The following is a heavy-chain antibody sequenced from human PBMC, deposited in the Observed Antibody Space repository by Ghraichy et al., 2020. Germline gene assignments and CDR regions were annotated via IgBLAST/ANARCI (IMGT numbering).Heavy chain of an antibody. CDR1: GFTFSSYS. CDR2: INSGSNII. V-gene: IGHV3-48*01. Sequence: GGSLRLSCAASGFTFSSYSINWVRQGPGKGLEWVSYINSGSNIIYYADSVRGRFTISRDNAKNSLFLQMNSLRAEDTAVYYCASTYCTGVSCHHYFDYWGQGTLVTVSS. D-gene: IGHD2-15*01. J-gene: IGHJ4*02. CDR3: ASTYCTGVSCHHYFDY.